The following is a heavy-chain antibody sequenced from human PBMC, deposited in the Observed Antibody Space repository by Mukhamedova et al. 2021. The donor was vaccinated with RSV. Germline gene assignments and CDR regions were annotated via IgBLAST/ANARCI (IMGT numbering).Heavy chain of an antibody. D-gene: IGHD3-3*01. J-gene: IGHJ5*02. CDR3: AREGDYDFWSGYSTHVNWFYP. CDR2: IYHSGST. V-gene: IGHV4-38-2*02. Sequence: GLEWIGSIYHSGSTYYNPSLKSRVTISVDTSKNQFSLKLSSVTAADTAVYYCAREGDYDFWSGYSTHVNWFYPCGQGTLVTVSS.